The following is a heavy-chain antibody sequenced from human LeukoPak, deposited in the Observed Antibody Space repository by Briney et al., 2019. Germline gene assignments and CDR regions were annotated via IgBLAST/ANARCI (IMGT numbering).Heavy chain of an antibody. D-gene: IGHD6-19*01. Sequence: SETLSLTCAVYGGSFSGYYWSWIRQPPGKGLEWIGEINHSGSTNYNPSLKSRVTISVDTSKNQFSLKLSSVTAADTAVYYCARGGWSLDYWGQGTLVTVSS. J-gene: IGHJ4*02. CDR2: INHSGST. CDR1: GGSFSGYY. CDR3: ARGGWSLDY. V-gene: IGHV4-34*01.